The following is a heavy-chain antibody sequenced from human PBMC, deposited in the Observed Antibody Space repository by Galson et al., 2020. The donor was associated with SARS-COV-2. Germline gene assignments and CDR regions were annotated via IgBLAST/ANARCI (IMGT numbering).Heavy chain of an antibody. CDR2: ISSSSSTI. CDR3: ARERLDCSSTSCYPISYFDY. V-gene: IGHV3-48*02. Sequence: TGGSLRLSCAASGFTFSSYSMNWVRQAPGKGLEWVSYISSSSSTIYYADSVKGRFTISRDNAKNSLYLQMNSLRDEDMAVYYCARERLDCSSTSCYPISYFDYWGQGTLVTVSS. CDR1: GFTFSSYS. J-gene: IGHJ4*02. D-gene: IGHD2-2*01.